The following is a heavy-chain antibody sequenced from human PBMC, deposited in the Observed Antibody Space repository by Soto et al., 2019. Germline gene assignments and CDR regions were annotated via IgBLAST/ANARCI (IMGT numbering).Heavy chain of an antibody. D-gene: IGHD3-3*01. Sequence: QITLKESGPTLVRPTQTLTLTCTFSGFSLTTTGVGVGWIRQPPGKALEWLALIYWDDGKRYSPSLKSRLTTNKDTTQKQIVLTLTNIATVDTAKYHCAHAWQPECANGIDVWGQGTPVTVSS. CDR3: AHAWQPECANGIDV. V-gene: IGHV2-5*02. CDR1: GFSLTTTGVG. CDR2: IYWDDGK. J-gene: IGHJ6*02.